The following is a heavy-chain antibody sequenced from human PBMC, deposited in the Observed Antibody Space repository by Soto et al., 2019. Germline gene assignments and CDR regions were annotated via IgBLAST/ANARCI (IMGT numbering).Heavy chain of an antibody. CDR3: TTDLNYDYIWGSYRYTDT. CDR2: IKSKTDGGTT. D-gene: IGHD3-16*02. V-gene: IGHV3-15*01. CDR1: GFTFSNAW. Sequence: EVQLVESGGGLVKPGGSLRLSCAASGFTFSNAWMSWVRQAPGKGLEWVGRIKSKTDGGTTDYAAPVKGRFTISRDDSKNTLYLQMNSLKTEDTAVYYCTTDLNYDYIWGSYRYTDTWGQGTLVTVSS. J-gene: IGHJ5*02.